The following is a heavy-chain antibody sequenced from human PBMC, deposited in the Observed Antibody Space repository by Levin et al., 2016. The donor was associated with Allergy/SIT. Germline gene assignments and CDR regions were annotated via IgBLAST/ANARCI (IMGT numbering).Heavy chain of an antibody. J-gene: IGHJ6*02. V-gene: IGHV3-48*03. CDR2: ISSSGSTI. Sequence: GGSLRLSCAASGFTFSSYEMNWVRQAPGKGLEWVSYISSSGSTIYYADSVKGRFTISRDNAKNSLYLQMNSLRAEDTAVYYCARVVQLYYYYGMDVWGQGTTVTVSS. CDR1: GFTFSSYE. CDR3: ARVVQLYYYYGMDV. D-gene: IGHD3-10*01.